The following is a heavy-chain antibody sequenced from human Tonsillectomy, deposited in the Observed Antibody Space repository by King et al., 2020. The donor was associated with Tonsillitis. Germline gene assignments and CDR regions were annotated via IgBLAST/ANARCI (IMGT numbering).Heavy chain of an antibody. V-gene: IGHV3-43*01. CDR3: AKGAPALPGILAY. CDR2: ISWDAGIA. Sequence: QLVQSGGVVVQPGGSLRLSCAASGFTFDDYTMHWVRQAPGKGLEWVSLISWDAGIAYYADSVKGRFTISRDNSKNSLYLQMNSLRTDDTALYYCAKGAPALPGILAYWGQGTLVTVSS. CDR1: GFTFDDYT. J-gene: IGHJ4*02. D-gene: IGHD6-19*01.